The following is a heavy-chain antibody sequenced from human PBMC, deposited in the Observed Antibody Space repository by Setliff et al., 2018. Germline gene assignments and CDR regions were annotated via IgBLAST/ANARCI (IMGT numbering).Heavy chain of an antibody. Sequence: PSETLSLTCTVSGGSVGNSYYYWNWIRQPAGKGLEWIGRIYTTWSTNYNPSLKSRVTISVDTSKNQFSLKLISVTAADTAVYYCARLPGYCNGGNCYGYYTFDIWGQGTMVTVSS. V-gene: IGHV4-61*02. J-gene: IGHJ3*02. CDR3: ARLPGYCNGGNCYGYYTFDI. D-gene: IGHD2-15*01. CDR1: GGSVGNSYYY. CDR2: IYTTWST.